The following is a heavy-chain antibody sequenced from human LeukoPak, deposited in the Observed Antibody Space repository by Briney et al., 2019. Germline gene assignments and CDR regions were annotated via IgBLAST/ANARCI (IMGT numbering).Heavy chain of an antibody. CDR2: ISGSGDST. Sequence: GGSLRLSCAASGFTFSSNAMSWVRQAPGKGLEWVSAISGSGDSTYYADSVKGRFTVSRDNFKNKLYLQMNSLRAEDTAVYYCAKDSFTIFGVVNYFDYWGQGTLVTVSS. CDR1: GFTFSSNA. J-gene: IGHJ4*02. D-gene: IGHD3-3*01. CDR3: AKDSFTIFGVVNYFDY. V-gene: IGHV3-23*01.